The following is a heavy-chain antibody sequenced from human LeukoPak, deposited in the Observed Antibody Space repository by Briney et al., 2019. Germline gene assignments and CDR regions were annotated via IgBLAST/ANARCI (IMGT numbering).Heavy chain of an antibody. D-gene: IGHD4-17*01. CDR1: GFTFGDYA. CDR2: IRSKAYGGTT. V-gene: IGHV3-49*04. CDR3: TRDYGDYKGDY. J-gene: IGHJ4*02. Sequence: GRSLRLSCTASGFTFGDYAVSWVRQAPGKGLEWVGFIRSKAYGGTTEYAASVKGRFTILRDDSKTIAYLQMDSLKTEDTAVYFCTRDYGDYKGDYWGQGTLVTVSS.